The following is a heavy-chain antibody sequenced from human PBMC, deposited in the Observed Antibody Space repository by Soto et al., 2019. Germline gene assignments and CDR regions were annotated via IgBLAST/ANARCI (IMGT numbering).Heavy chain of an antibody. CDR1: GGTFSSYA. J-gene: IGHJ4*02. Sequence: QVQLVQSGAEVKKPGSSVKVSCKASGGTFSSYAISWVRQAPGQGLEWMGVIIPIFGTANYAQKFQGRVTITADESTSPAYMELSSLRSEYTAVYYCASSRICYPMGPFGYWGQGTLVTVSS. D-gene: IGHD3-16*02. CDR2: IIPIFGTA. CDR3: ASSRICYPMGPFGY. V-gene: IGHV1-69*01.